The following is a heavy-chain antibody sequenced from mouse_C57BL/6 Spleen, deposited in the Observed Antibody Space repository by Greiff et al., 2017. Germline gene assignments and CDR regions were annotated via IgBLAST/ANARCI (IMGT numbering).Heavy chain of an antibody. V-gene: IGHV1-55*01. CDR1: GYTFTSYW. Sequence: QVQLQQPGAELVKPGASVKMSCKASGYTFTSYWITWVKQRPGQGLEWIGDIYPGSGSTNYNEKFKSKATLTVDTSSSTAYMQLSSLTSEDSAVYYCTRTEGGLYYFDYWGQGTTLPVSS. CDR3: TRTEGGLYYFDY. CDR2: IYPGSGST. J-gene: IGHJ2*01.